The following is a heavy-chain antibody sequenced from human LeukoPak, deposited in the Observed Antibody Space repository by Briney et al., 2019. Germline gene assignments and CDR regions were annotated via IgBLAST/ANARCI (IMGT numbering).Heavy chain of an antibody. V-gene: IGHV3-23*01. J-gene: IGHJ3*02. D-gene: IGHD5-18*01. Sequence: PGGSLRLSCAASGFTFSSYAISWVRQAPGKGLEWVSAISGSGGSTYYADSVKGRFTISRDNSKNTLYLQMNSLRAEDTAVYYCAKRKALDDTAMADAFDIWGQGTMVTVSS. CDR3: AKRKALDDTAMADAFDI. CDR2: ISGSGGST. CDR1: GFTFSSYA.